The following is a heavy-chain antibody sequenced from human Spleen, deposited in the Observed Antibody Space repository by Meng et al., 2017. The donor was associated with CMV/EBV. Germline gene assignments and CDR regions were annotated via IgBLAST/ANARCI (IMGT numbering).Heavy chain of an antibody. Sequence: SETLSLTCAVYGGSFSGYWWNWIRQPPGKGLEWIGEINHSGSTTYRLSLKNRVTISINTSKNQFSLKLSSVTAADTAVYYCARVNYRRLRGAGTDDFWSGYYRRRHDAFDIWGQGTMVTVSS. CDR2: INHSGST. CDR3: ARVNYRRLRGAGTDDFWSGYYRRRHDAFDI. J-gene: IGHJ3*02. CDR1: GGSFSGYW. D-gene: IGHD3-3*01. V-gene: IGHV4-34*01.